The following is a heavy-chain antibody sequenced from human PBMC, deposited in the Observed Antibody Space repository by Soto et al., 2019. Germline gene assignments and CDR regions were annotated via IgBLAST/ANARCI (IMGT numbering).Heavy chain of an antibody. D-gene: IGHD2-2*01. CDR2: IHYSGST. Sequence: SETLSLTCTVSGGSISSNIYYWGWIRQPPGKGLEWIGNIHYSGSTYYDSSLKSRVTISVDTSKNQFSLKLSSVTAADTAVYYCAREHIVLVPAAEYYYGMDVWGQGTTVTVSS. V-gene: IGHV4-39*07. CDR1: GGSISSNIYY. J-gene: IGHJ6*02. CDR3: AREHIVLVPAAEYYYGMDV.